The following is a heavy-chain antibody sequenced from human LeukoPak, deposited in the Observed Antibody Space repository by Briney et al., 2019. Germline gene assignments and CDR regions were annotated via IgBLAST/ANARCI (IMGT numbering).Heavy chain of an antibody. CDR1: GYTFTGYY. D-gene: IGHD2-2*01. CDR3: ARFYCSSTSCEFDY. CDR2: INPNRGGT. Sequence: GASVKVSCKASGYTFTGYYMHWVRQAPGQGGEWMGWINPNRGGTNYAQKFQGRGTMTRDTNMRTAYMEMSRLRSDDTAVYYCARFYCSSTSCEFDYWGQGTLVTASS. V-gene: IGHV1-2*02. J-gene: IGHJ4*02.